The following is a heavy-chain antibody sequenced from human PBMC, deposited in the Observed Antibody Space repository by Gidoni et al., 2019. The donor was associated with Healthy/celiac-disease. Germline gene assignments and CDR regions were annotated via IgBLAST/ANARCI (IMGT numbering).Heavy chain of an antibody. Sequence: QVQLVESGGGVGQPGRSLRLSCAASGFAVSSYARHGVRQAPGKGLEWVAVISYDGSNKYYADSVKGRFTISRDNSKNTLYLQMNSLRAEDTAVYYCARELCGGDCYTETFDYWGQGTLVTVSS. CDR3: ARELCGGDCYTETFDY. CDR2: ISYDGSNK. CDR1: GFAVSSYA. V-gene: IGHV3-30-3*01. J-gene: IGHJ4*02. D-gene: IGHD2-21*02.